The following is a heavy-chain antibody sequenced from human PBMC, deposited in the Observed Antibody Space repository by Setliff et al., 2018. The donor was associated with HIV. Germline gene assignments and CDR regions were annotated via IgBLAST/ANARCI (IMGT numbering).Heavy chain of an antibody. J-gene: IGHJ3*02. CDR3: ARGQGCGGGCHYAFEM. D-gene: IGHD2-21*02. CDR2: IYHSGNT. V-gene: IGHV4-38-2*02. CDR1: GDSNSSDFY. Sequence: SETLSLTCTVSGDSNSSDFYWGWIRQPPGKGLEWIGSIYHSGNTYYMPSLQSRVTISVDMSKNQFSLNLNSVTAADTAVYYCARGQGCGGGCHYAFEMWGQGTMVTVSS.